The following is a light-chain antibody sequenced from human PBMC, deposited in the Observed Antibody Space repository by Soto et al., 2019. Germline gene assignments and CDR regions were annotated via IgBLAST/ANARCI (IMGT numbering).Light chain of an antibody. Sequence: QSALTQPRSVSGSPGQSVTISCTGTNSDIGGYNYVSWYQQHPGKAPKVMIYDVTRRPSGVPDRFSGSKSGNTASLTISGLQAEDEADYYCGSFAAKDTFWVFGGGTKLTVL. CDR2: DVT. CDR3: GSFAAKDTFWV. CDR1: NSDIGGYNY. V-gene: IGLV2-11*01. J-gene: IGLJ3*02.